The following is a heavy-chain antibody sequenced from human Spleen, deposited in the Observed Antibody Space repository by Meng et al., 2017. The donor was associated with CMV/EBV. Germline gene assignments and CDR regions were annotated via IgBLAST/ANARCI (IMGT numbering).Heavy chain of an antibody. D-gene: IGHD1-1*01. CDR3: ARTTGTTGTFSFDN. J-gene: IGHJ4*02. CDR1: DDSVSNGIYY. Sequence: SETLSLTCTVSDDSVSNGIYYWSWIRQPPGKGLEWIGYIRYSGITHYNPSLKSRVTISVDTSKNQYSLQLSSVTAADTALYYCARTTGTTGTFSFDNWGQGTLVTVSS. V-gene: IGHV4-61*01. CDR2: IRYSGIT.